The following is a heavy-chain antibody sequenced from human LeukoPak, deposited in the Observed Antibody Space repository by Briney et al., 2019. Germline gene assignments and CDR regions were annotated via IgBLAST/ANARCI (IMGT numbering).Heavy chain of an antibody. CDR3: AREGYDILTGSHWYFDL. Sequence: GGSLRLSCAASGFTVSSNYMSWVRQAPGKGLEWVSVIYSGGSTYYADSVKGRFTISRDNSKNTLYLQMNSLRAEDTAVYYCAREGYDILTGSHWYFDLWGRGTLVTVSS. D-gene: IGHD3-9*01. CDR2: IYSGGST. CDR1: GFTVSSNY. J-gene: IGHJ2*01. V-gene: IGHV3-53*01.